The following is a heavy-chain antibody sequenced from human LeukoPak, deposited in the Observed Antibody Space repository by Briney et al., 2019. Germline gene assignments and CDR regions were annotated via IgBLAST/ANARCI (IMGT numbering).Heavy chain of an antibody. D-gene: IGHD3-10*01. J-gene: IGHJ4*02. Sequence: SETLSLTCTVSGGSISSSSYYWGWIRQPPEKGLEWIGSVYYSGRTYYNPCLNRRATMSIDTSKCQCSLKLSSVTAADTAVYYCVSGSYFEFDHYWGQGTLVTVSS. CDR2: VYYSGRT. CDR1: GGSISSSSYY. CDR3: VSGSYFEFDHY. V-gene: IGHV4-39*01.